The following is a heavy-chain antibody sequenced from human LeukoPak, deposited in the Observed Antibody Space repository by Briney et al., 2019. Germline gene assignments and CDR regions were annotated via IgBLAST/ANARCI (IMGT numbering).Heavy chain of an antibody. Sequence: SETLSLTCTVSGGSISSISYYWGWIRQPPGKGLEWIGSIYYSGTTYYNPSLKSRVTISVDTSKNQFSLKLSSVTAADTAVYYCARDGCSGGSCFHAFDIWGQGTMVTVSS. CDR1: GGSISSISYY. V-gene: IGHV4-39*07. D-gene: IGHD2-15*01. J-gene: IGHJ3*02. CDR2: IYYSGTT. CDR3: ARDGCSGGSCFHAFDI.